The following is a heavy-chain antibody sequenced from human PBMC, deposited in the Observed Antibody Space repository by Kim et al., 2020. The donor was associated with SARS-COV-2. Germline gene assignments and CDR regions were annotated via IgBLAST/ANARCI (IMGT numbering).Heavy chain of an antibody. CDR1: GYTFTSYD. CDR2: MNPNSGNT. V-gene: IGHV1-8*01. CDR3: ARRRMVYVWGSYRYRTYGMDV. Sequence: ASVKVSCKASGYTFTSYDINWVRQATGQGLEWMGWMNPNSGNTGYAQKFQGRVTMTRNTSISTAYMELSSLRSEDTAVYYCARRRMVYVWGSYRYRTYGMDVWGQGTTVTVSS. D-gene: IGHD3-16*02. J-gene: IGHJ6*02.